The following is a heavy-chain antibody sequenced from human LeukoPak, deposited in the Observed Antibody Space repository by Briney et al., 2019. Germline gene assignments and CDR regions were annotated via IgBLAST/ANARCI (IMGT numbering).Heavy chain of an antibody. CDR3: ARGPGVGSSSRSLYYYYYYMDV. J-gene: IGHJ6*03. CDR1: GYTFTGYY. D-gene: IGHD6-13*01. CDR2: INPNSGGT. Sequence: ASVKVSCKASGYTFTGYYMHWVRQAPGQGLEWMGWINPNSGGTNYAQKFQGRVTITRDTSISTAYMELSRLRSDDTAVYYCARGPGVGSSSRSLYYYYYYMDVWGKGTTVTVSS. V-gene: IGHV1-2*02.